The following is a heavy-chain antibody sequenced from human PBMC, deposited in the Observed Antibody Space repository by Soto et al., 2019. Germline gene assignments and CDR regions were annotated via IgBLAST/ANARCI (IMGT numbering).Heavy chain of an antibody. CDR1: GVSITNHY. Sequence: SHPLSLTWSVSGVSITNHYCSLFRQPPGKGLEWIGYIHHSGSTSYNPSLKSRVTMSVDTSKNQFSLKVSSVTAADTALYYCARQGFGQLHGLVDVWGPGTTVTVSS. J-gene: IGHJ6*02. D-gene: IGHD3-10*01. V-gene: IGHV4-59*08. CDR2: IHHSGST. CDR3: ARQGFGQLHGLVDV.